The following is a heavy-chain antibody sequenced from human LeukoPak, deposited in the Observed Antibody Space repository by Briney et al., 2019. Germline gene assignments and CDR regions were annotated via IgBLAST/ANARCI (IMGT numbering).Heavy chain of an antibody. CDR1: GYTFTGYY. J-gene: IGHJ4*02. V-gene: IGHV1-2*02. D-gene: IGHD3-22*01. CDR3: VRVDSSGLLDY. CDR2: INPNSGGT. Sequence: GASVKVSCKASGYTFTGYYMHWVRQARGWINPNSGGTNYAQKLQGRVTMTTDTSTSTVYMDLRSLRSDDTAVYYCVRVDSSGLLDYWGQGTLVTVSP.